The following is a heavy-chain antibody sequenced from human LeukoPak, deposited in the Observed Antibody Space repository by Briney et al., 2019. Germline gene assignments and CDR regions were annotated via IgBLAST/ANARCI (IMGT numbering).Heavy chain of an antibody. D-gene: IGHD2-2*01. Sequence: GASVKVSCKASGYTFTDYYMHWVQQAPGKGLEWMGRVDPEDGETIYAEKFQGRVTITADTSSDTAYMELSSLRSEDTAVYYCARHPEHCSSTSCSLYFDYWGQGTLVTVSS. CDR1: GYTFTDYY. J-gene: IGHJ4*02. V-gene: IGHV1-69-2*01. CDR2: VDPEDGET. CDR3: ARHPEHCSSTSCSLYFDY.